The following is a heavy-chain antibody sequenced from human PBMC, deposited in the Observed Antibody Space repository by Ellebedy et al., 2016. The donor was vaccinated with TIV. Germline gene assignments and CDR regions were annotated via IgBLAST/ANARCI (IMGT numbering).Heavy chain of an antibody. CDR2: IKQDGSEK. CDR1: GFTFSSYW. D-gene: IGHD6-19*01. Sequence: PGGSLRLSCAASGFTFSSYWMSWVRQAPGKGLEWVANIKQDGSEKYYVDSVKGRFTISRDNAKNSLYLQMNSLRDEDTAVYYCASGYSGGWYGIDQWGQGTLVTVSS. CDR3: ASGYSGGWYGIDQ. V-gene: IGHV3-7*02. J-gene: IGHJ4*02.